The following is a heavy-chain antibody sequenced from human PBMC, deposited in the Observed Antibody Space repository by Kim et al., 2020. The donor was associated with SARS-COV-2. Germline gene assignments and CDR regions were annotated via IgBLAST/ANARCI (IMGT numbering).Heavy chain of an antibody. CDR2: INAGNGNT. J-gene: IGHJ5*02. CDR3: ARDRPGNWFDP. CDR1: GYTFTSYA. Sequence: ASGKVSCKASGYTFTSYAMHWVRQAPGQRLEWMGWINAGNGNTKYSQKFQGRVTITRDTSASTAYMELSSLRSEDTAVYYCARDRPGNWFDPWGQGTLVTVSS. D-gene: IGHD6-6*01. V-gene: IGHV1-3*01.